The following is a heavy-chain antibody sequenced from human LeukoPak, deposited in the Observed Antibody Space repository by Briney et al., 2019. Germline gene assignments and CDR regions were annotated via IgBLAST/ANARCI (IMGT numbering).Heavy chain of an antibody. CDR2: VFDSGST. D-gene: IGHD1-1*01. CDR3: ARLYQQSKWKYYYYYMDV. Sequence: KPSETLSLTCAVYGGSFSGYYWSWIRQPPGRGLEWIGYVFDSGSTNYNPSLKSRVTISVDTSTKQFSLRLSSVTAADTAVYYCARLYQQSKWKYYYYYMDVWGKGTAVTVSS. V-gene: IGHV4-59*01. CDR1: GGSFSGYY. J-gene: IGHJ6*03.